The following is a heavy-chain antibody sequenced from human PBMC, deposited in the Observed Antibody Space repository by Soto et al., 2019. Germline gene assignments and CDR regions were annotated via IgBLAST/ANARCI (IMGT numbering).Heavy chain of an antibody. CDR2: IWYDGYNK. CDR1: GFTFSTYG. D-gene: IGHD3-9*01. J-gene: IGHJ4*02. Sequence: GGSLRLSCAASGFTFSTYGMHWVRQAPGKGLEWVAVIWYDGYNKYYADSVKGRFTISRDNSKNTLYLQMNSLRAEDTAVYYCARGDDILTGYSFPGDYWGQGTLATVSS. CDR3: ARGDDILTGYSFPGDY. V-gene: IGHV3-33*01.